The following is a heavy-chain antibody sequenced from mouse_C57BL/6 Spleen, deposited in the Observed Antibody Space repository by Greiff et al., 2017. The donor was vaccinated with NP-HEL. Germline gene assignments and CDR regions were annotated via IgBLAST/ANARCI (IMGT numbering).Heavy chain of an antibody. Sequence: QVQLQQPGTELVKPGASVKLSCKASGYTFTSYWMHWVKPRPGQGLEWIGNINLSDGGTNYNEKFKSKATLTVDISSSTAYMQLSSLTAEDSAVYYWARCGYSNYGGDMDYWGQGTSVTVSS. V-gene: IGHV1-53*01. J-gene: IGHJ4*01. CDR1: GYTFTSYW. CDR2: INLSDGGT. CDR3: ARCGYSNYGGDMDY. D-gene: IGHD2-5*01.